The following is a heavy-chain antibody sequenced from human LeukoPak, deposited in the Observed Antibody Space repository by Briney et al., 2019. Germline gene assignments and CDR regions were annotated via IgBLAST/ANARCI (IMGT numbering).Heavy chain of an antibody. J-gene: IGHJ3*02. CDR2: INWNGGST. D-gene: IGHD2-2*01. CDR3: ARDRWAPAATHDAFDI. Sequence: GGSLRLSCAASGFTFDDYGMSWVRQAPGKGLEWVSGINWNGGSTGYADSVKGRFTISRDNAKNSLYLQMNSLRAEDTALYYCARDRWAPAATHDAFDIWGQGTMDTVSS. V-gene: IGHV3-20*04. CDR1: GFTFDDYG.